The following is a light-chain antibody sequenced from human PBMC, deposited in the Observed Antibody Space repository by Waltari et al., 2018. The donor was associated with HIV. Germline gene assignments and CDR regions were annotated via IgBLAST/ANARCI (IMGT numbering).Light chain of an antibody. J-gene: IGKJ5*01. Sequence: DIPMTQFPSSVSASVDDTVTLTCRATQGIANWVAWYQQKPGKAPKLLIHGAYILQEGVPSRFSGSGSGTFFSLTINSLQPEDFATYYCQQTNSFPITFGQGTRLDSK. CDR3: QQTNSFPIT. CDR2: GAY. CDR1: QGIANW. V-gene: IGKV1D-12*01.